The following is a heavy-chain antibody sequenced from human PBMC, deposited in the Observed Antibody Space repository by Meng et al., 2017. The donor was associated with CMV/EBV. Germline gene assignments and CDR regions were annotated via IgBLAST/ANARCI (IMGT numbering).Heavy chain of an antibody. CDR2: INHSGST. D-gene: IGHD3-10*01. J-gene: IGHJ4*02. Sequence: QVRLQQWGAGLFKPSATLSLACAVDGASFSGYSWSWIRQPPGKGLEWIGEINHSGSTNYNPSLKSRVTISVDTSKNQFSLKLSSVTAADTAVYYCARESMVRGEDWGQGTLVTVSS. CDR1: GASFSGYS. V-gene: IGHV4-34*01. CDR3: ARESMVRGED.